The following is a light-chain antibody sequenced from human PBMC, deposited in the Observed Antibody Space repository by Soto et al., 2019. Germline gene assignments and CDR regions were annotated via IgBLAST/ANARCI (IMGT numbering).Light chain of an antibody. CDR1: SSDVGSYNL. Sequence: QSVLTQPASVSGSPGQSITISCTGTSSDVGSYNLVSWYQQHPGKAPKLMIYEVSKRPSGVSNRFSGSKSGNTASLTISGLQAEDEADYYCCSYEGSSTFAYVFGTGTKVTV. J-gene: IGLJ1*01. CDR2: EVS. V-gene: IGLV2-23*02. CDR3: CSYEGSSTFAYV.